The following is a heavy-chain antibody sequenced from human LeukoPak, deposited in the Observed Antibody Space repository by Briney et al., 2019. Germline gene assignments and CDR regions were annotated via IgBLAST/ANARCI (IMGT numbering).Heavy chain of an antibody. CDR3: ARDKNGPET. D-gene: IGHD1-14*01. V-gene: IGHV3-53*01. J-gene: IGHJ4*02. CDR2: IYSGGGA. CDR1: GFTVSSNY. Sequence: GGSLRLSCAASGFTVSSNYMSWVRQAPGKGLDWVSVIYSGGGAYYADSVKGRFTISSDNSKNTLSLQMNSLRAEDTAVYYCARDKNGPETWGQGALVTVSS.